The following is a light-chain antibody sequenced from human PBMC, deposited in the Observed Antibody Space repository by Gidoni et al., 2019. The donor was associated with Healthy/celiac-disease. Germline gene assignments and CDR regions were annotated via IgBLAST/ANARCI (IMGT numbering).Light chain of an antibody. V-gene: IGKV3-20*01. CDR3: QQYGSSSRT. Sequence: EIVLTQSPGTLSLSPGERATLSCRASQSVSSSLAWYQQKPGQAPRLLIYGASSRATVIPDRFSGSGSGTDFTLTISRLEPEDFAVYYCQQYGSSSRTFGQGTKVEIK. CDR2: GAS. J-gene: IGKJ1*01. CDR1: QSVSSS.